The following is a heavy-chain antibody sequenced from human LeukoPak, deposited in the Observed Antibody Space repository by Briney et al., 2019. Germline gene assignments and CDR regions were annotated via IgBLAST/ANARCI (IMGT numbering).Heavy chain of an antibody. V-gene: IGHV3-23*01. Sequence: GGSLRLSCTASGFAFTNYGMSWVRQAPGKGLEWVSAISGSGGSTYYADSVKGRFTISRDNSKNTLYLQMNSLRAEDTAVYYCAKDSGYDTAYFDYWGQGTLVTVSS. CDR2: ISGSGGST. J-gene: IGHJ4*02. D-gene: IGHD5-12*01. CDR3: AKDSGYDTAYFDY. CDR1: GFAFTNYG.